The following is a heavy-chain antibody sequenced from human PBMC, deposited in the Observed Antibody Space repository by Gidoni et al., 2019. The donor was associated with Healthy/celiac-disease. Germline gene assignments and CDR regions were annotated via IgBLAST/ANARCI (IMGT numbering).Heavy chain of an antibody. D-gene: IGHD3-16*01. CDR1: GFPFRSYA. V-gene: IGHV3-23*01. CDR2: ISGSGGST. J-gene: IGHJ4*02. CDR3: AKDLFDYAEYYFDY. Sequence: GQLFASGGGLVQPGGSLRLPCAAPGFPFRSYAMTWVRQAPGKSLEWVSAISGSGGSTYYADSVKGRFTISRDNSKNTLYLQMNSLRAEDTAVYYCAKDLFDYAEYYFDYWGQGTLVTVSS.